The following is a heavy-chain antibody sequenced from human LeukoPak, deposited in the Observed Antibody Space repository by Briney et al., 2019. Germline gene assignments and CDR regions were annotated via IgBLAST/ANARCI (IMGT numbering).Heavy chain of an antibody. CDR1: GFSLNTRGES. D-gene: IGHD3-22*01. CDR3: AHAMYYYDRHGGWYFPFAY. CDR2: IYWDDDT. J-gene: IGHJ4*02. Sequence: QSGPTLVNPTQILTLTCTFSGFSLNTRGESVAWIRQPPGKALDWLALIYWDDDTRYSPSLKSRLTIRKDTSKMQVVLTMTNMDPVDTATYYCAHAMYYYDRHGGWYFPFAYWGPGALVTVSS. V-gene: IGHV2-5*02.